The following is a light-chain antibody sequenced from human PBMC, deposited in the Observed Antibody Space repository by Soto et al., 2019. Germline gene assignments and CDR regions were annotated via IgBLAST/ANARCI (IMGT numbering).Light chain of an antibody. CDR2: GAS. Sequence: EIVMTQSPTTLSVSPGVRVTLSCRASQSINTNLAWYRQKPGQPPRLLIYGASTRATGIPVRFSGSGSGTEFTLTISSLQSEDFAVYYCQQYDNWPPAWTFGQGTKVEIK. CDR1: QSINTN. J-gene: IGKJ1*01. CDR3: QQYDNWPPAWT. V-gene: IGKV3-15*01.